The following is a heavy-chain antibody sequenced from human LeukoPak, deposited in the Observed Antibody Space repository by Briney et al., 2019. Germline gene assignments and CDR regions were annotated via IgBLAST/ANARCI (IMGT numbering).Heavy chain of an antibody. CDR3: ARDAQLGWFDP. CDR1: GYTFTSYG. V-gene: IGHV1-18*01. CDR2: ISAYNGNT. D-gene: IGHD2-2*01. J-gene: IGHJ5*02. Sequence: ASVKVSCKASGYTFTSYGISWVRQAPGQGLEWMGWISAYNGNTNYAQKLQGRVTMTTDTYTSTAYMELSSLRSEDTAVYYCARDAQLGWFDPWGQGTLVTVSS.